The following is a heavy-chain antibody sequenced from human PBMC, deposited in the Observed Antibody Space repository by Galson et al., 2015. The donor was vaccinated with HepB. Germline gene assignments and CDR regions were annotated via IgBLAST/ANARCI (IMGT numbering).Heavy chain of an antibody. CDR1: GFTFSNYW. Sequence: SLRLSCAASGFTFSNYWMQWVRQAPGKGLEWVANIKEDGTEKWYVDSVKGRFTISRNNAKNSLYLQMNNLRAEDTAVYYCARDPNSGNYFYFYGMDVWGQGTTVTFSS. D-gene: IGHD4-23*01. CDR3: ARDPNSGNYFYFYGMDV. J-gene: IGHJ6*02. V-gene: IGHV3-7*01. CDR2: IKEDGTEK.